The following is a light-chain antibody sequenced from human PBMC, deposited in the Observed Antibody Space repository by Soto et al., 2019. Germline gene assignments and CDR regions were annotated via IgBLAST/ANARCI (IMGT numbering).Light chain of an antibody. J-gene: IGKJ4*01. CDR3: QQRSNWPPIT. Sequence: EIVLTQSPATLSLSPGERATLSCRASQSVSSYLAWYQQKPGQATRLLIYDASNRATGIPARSSVSGSGTDFTLTISSLEAEDFAVYYCQQRSNWPPITFGGGTKVEIK. V-gene: IGKV3-11*01. CDR1: QSVSSY. CDR2: DAS.